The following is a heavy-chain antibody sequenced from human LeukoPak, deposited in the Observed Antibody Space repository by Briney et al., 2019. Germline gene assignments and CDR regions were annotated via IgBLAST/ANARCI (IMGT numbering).Heavy chain of an antibody. D-gene: IGHD2-21*02. CDR2: IYYSGST. CDR1: GGSISRGGYY. V-gene: IGHV4-31*03. CDR3: AREGPAYCGGDCSDQHWFDP. J-gene: IGHJ5*02. Sequence: SQTLSLTRTVSGGSISRGGYYWSWIRQHPGKGLEWIGYIYYSGSTYYNPSLKSRVTISVDTSKNQFSLKLSSVTAADTAVYYCAREGPAYCGGDCSDQHWFDPWGQGTLVTVSS.